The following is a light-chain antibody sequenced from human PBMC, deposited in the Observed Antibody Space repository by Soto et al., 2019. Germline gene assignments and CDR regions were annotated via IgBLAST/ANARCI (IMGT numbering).Light chain of an antibody. Sequence: QSVLTQSPPASGTPGQRVTISCSEGSSNIGGNTVNWYQQLPGTAPKLLIYSNNQRPSGVPDRFSGSKSGTSASLAISGLQSEDEADYYCAAWDDSLNGYVFGTGTKVTVL. CDR3: AAWDDSLNGYV. V-gene: IGLV1-44*01. J-gene: IGLJ1*01. CDR2: SNN. CDR1: SSNIGGNT.